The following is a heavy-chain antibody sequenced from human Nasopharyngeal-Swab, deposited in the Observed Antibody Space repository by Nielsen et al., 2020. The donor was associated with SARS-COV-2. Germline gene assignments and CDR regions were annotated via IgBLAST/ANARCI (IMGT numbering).Heavy chain of an antibody. CDR2: INTNTGNP. J-gene: IGHJ6*02. Sequence: WVRQAPGQGLEWMGWINTNTGNPTYAQGFTGRFVFSLDTSVSTVYLQISSLKAEDTAVYYCARGGVAGTGYGMDVWGQGTTVTVSS. D-gene: IGHD6-19*01. V-gene: IGHV7-4-1*02. CDR3: ARGGVAGTGYGMDV.